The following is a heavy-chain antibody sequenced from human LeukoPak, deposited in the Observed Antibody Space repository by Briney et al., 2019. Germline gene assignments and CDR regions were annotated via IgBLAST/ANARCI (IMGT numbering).Heavy chain of an antibody. J-gene: IGHJ4*02. Sequence: SETLSLTCTVSGGSISSSSYYWGWIRQPPGKGLEWIGSIYYSGSTYYNPSLKSRVTISVDTSKNQFSLKLSSVTAADTAVYYCARGLSSLVHIDYWGQGTLVTVSS. V-gene: IGHV4-39*07. CDR1: GGSISSSSYY. CDR2: IYYSGST. D-gene: IGHD2/OR15-2a*01. CDR3: ARGLSSLVHIDY.